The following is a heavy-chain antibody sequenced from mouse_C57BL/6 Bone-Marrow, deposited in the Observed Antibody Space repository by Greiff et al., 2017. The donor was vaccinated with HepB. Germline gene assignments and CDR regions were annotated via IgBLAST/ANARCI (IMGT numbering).Heavy chain of an antibody. Sequence: EVKLMESGGGLVQPGGSMKLSCVASGFTFSNYWMNWVRQSPEKGLEWVAQIRLKSDNYATHYAESVKGRFTISRDDSKSSVYLQMNNLRAEDTGIYYCTWHYDGDYWGQGTTLTVSS. CDR1: GFTFSNYW. CDR2: IRLKSDNYAT. J-gene: IGHJ2*01. CDR3: TWHYDGDY. V-gene: IGHV6-3*01. D-gene: IGHD1-2*01.